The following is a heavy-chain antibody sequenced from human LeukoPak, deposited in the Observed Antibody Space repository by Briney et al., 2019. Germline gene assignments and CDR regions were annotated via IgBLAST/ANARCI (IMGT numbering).Heavy chain of an antibody. CDR2: IYYSGSI. J-gene: IGHJ3*02. CDR3: ARDYNYDFWIDAFDI. CDR1: GASISSYY. Sequence: SETLSLTCTVSGASISSYYWSWIRQPPGKGLEWIGYIYYSGSINYNPSLKSRVTISVDTSKNQFSLKLSSVTAADTAVYYCARDYNYDFWIDAFDIWGQGTMVTLSS. V-gene: IGHV4-59*01. D-gene: IGHD3-3*01.